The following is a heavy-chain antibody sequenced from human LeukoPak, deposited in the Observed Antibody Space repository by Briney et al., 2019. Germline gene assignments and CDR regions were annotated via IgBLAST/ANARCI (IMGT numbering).Heavy chain of an antibody. V-gene: IGHV4-30-2*01. D-gene: IGHD3-22*01. CDR1: GGSISSGGYS. Sequence: SETLSLTCAVSGGSISSGGYSWSWIRQPPGKGLEWIGYIYHSGSTYYNPSLKSRVTISVDRSKNQFSLKLSSVTAADTAVYYCARTPLVTMMDPGIDWGQGTLVTVSS. CDR3: ARTPLVTMMDPGID. J-gene: IGHJ4*02. CDR2: IYHSGST.